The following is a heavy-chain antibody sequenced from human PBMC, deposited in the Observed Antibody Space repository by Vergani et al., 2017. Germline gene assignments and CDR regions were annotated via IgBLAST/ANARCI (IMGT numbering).Heavy chain of an antibody. J-gene: IGHJ4*02. CDR2: IYSGGST. D-gene: IGHD1-26*01. Sequence: EVQLVESGGGLVQPGGSLRLSCAASGFTFSSYEMNWVRQAPGKGLEWVSVIYSGGSTYYADSVKGRFTISRDNAKNALYLQMNSLRAEDTAVYYGARGHSGSYQEGDYWGQGTLFIVSS. CDR3: ARGHSGSYQEGDY. V-gene: IGHV3-48*03. CDR1: GFTFSSYE.